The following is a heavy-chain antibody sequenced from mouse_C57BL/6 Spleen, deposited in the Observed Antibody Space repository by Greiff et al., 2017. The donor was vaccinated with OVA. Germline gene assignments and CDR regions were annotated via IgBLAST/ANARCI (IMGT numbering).Heavy chain of an antibody. Sequence: EVMLVESGGGLVKPGGSLKLSCAASGFTFSDYGMHWVRQAPEKGLEWVAYISSGSSTIYYADTVKGRFTISRDNAKHTLFLQMTSLRSEDTAMYYCATFTPFAYWGQGTLVTVSA. CDR1: GFTFSDYG. J-gene: IGHJ3*01. CDR2: ISSGSSTI. V-gene: IGHV5-17*01. CDR3: ATFTPFAY.